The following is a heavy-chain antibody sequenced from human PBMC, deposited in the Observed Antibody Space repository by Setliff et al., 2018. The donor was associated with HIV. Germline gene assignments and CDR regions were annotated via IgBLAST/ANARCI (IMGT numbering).Heavy chain of an antibody. D-gene: IGHD6-6*01. CDR2: IDHSGST. J-gene: IGHJ6*03. CDR3: ARRTAPPSGFYSHYYLDV. V-gene: IGHV4-34*01. CDR1: GGSFSGYH. Sequence: SETLSLTCAVYGGSFSGYHWSWIRQSPGKGLEWIGEIDHSGSTDDNPSLKSRVTISVDTSKNQFSLKLSSVSAADTAVYYCARRTAPPSGFYSHYYLDVWGKGTTVTVSS.